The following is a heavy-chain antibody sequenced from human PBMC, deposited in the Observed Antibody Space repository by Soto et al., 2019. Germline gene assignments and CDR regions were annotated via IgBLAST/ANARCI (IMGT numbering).Heavy chain of an antibody. CDR2: IFSNDEK. J-gene: IGHJ3*02. CDR1: GFSLSDARMG. CDR3: AGGWQQFADYDI. D-gene: IGHD5-12*01. V-gene: IGHV2-26*01. Sequence: SCPTLVNPTETLTLTCTVSGFSLSDARMGVSWIRQPPGKALEWLAHIFSNDEKSYSTSLRNRVSISKDTSKSQVLLTMTHMEPVDTATYYCAGGWQQFADYDIWGQGTMVTVSS.